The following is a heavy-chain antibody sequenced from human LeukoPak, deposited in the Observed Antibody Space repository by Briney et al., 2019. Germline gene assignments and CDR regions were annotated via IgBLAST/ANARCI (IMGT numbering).Heavy chain of an antibody. Sequence: KTSETLSLTCAVSGGSISSGSYSWSWTRQPPGKGLEWIGYIYPRGSTYYNPSLKSRVILSLDKSANQFSLNLSSVTAADTAVYYCARFSPRAMGNYLDFWGQGTLVTVSS. D-gene: IGHD7-27*01. V-gene: IGHV4-30-2*01. J-gene: IGHJ4*02. CDR3: ARFSPRAMGNYLDF. CDR1: GGSISSGSYS. CDR2: IYPRGST.